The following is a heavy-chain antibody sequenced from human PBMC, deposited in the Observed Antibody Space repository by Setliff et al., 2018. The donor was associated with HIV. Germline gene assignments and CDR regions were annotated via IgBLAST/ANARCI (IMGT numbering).Heavy chain of an antibody. CDR2: IDTDNGYR. Sequence: ASVKVSCKASGYTFSEYAIHWVRQAPGQRLEWMGRIDTDNGYRRYSPKLQGRVTITKDTSANTAYMELRGLRSEDTAFYYCARWCAAAGCYPAIYHFDSWGQGTLVTVSS. J-gene: IGHJ4*02. D-gene: IGHD2-2*01. V-gene: IGHV1-3*04. CDR3: ARWCAAAGCYPAIYHFDS. CDR1: GYTFSEYA.